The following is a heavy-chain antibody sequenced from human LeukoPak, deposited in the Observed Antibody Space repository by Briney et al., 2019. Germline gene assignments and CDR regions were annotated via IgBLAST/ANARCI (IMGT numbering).Heavy chain of an antibody. D-gene: IGHD3-10*01. V-gene: IGHV3-21*01. J-gene: IGHJ5*02. CDR1: GFTFSSYS. CDR2: ISSSSSYI. Sequence: GGSLRLSCAASGFTFSSYSMNWFRQAPGKGLEWVSSISSSSSYIYYADSVKGRFTISRDNAKNSLYLQMNSLRAEDTAVYYCASRVDYYGSGSASYNWFDPWGQGTLVTVSS. CDR3: ASRVDYYGSGSASYNWFDP.